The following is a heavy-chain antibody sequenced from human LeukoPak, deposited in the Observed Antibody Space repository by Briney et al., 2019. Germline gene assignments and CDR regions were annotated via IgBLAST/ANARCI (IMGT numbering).Heavy chain of an antibody. Sequence: SETLSLTCTVSGGSISSSSYYWAWIRQPPGKGLEWIGNIYYSGSTYCNPSLKSRVTISVDTSKNQFSLRLSSVTAADTAVYYCARQLYDSSGYPFDYWGQGTLVTVSS. CDR2: IYYSGST. J-gene: IGHJ4*02. CDR1: GGSISSSSYY. D-gene: IGHD3-22*01. V-gene: IGHV4-39*01. CDR3: ARQLYDSSGYPFDY.